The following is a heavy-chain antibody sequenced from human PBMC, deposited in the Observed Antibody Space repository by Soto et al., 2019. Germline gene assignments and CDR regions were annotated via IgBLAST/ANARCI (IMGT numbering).Heavy chain of an antibody. D-gene: IGHD5-18*01. CDR2: IIPIFGTA. CDR3: ARDGVDTAMNHYYYGMDV. V-gene: IGHV1-69*13. J-gene: IGHJ6*02. CDR1: GGTFSSYA. Sequence: ASVKVSCKASGGTFSSYAISWVRQAPGQGLEWMGGIIPIFGTANYAQKFQGRVTITADESTSTAYMELSSLRSEDTAVYYCARDGVDTAMNHYYYGMDVWGQGTTVTVSS.